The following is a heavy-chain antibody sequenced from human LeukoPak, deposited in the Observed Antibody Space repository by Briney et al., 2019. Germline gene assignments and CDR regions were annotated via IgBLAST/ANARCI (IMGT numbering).Heavy chain of an antibody. J-gene: IGHJ4*02. Sequence: SETLSLTCTVSGGSISSYYWSWIRQPAGKGLEWIGRIYTSGSTNCNPSLKSRVTMSVDTSKNQFSLKLSSVTAADTAVYYCARDWGYYGSGSRRFDYWGQGTLVTVSS. V-gene: IGHV4-4*07. CDR2: IYTSGST. D-gene: IGHD3-10*01. CDR1: GGSISSYY. CDR3: ARDWGYYGSGSRRFDY.